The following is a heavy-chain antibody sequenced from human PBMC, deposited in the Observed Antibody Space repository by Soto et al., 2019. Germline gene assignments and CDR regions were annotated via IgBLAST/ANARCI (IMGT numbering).Heavy chain of an antibody. J-gene: IGHJ4*02. Sequence: GGSLRLSCTVSGFTFSAFAMYWVRQAPGKGLEWVALISYDGRNEDYAESVRGRFTTSRDNSKNTLYLDMNSLSAEDSAVYFCAKGVVREPAYFDYWGQGTLVTVSS. CDR2: ISYDGRNE. D-gene: IGHD3-10*01. CDR1: GFTFSAFA. CDR3: AKGVVREPAYFDY. V-gene: IGHV3-30*18.